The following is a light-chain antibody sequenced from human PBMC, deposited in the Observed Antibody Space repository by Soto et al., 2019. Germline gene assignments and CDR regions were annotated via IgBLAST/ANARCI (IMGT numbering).Light chain of an antibody. Sequence: EIVLTQSPGTLSLSPGERATLSCRASQSVSSSYLAWYQQKPGQAPRLLIYGASTRATGIPARFSGSGSGTDFTLTISRLEPEDSAVFYCHLYGASPPTFGQGTKVDIK. J-gene: IGKJ1*01. CDR2: GAS. CDR3: HLYGASPPT. V-gene: IGKV3-20*01. CDR1: QSVSSSY.